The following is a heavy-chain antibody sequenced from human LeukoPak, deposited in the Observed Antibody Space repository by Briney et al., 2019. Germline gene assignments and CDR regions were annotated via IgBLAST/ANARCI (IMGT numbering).Heavy chain of an antibody. Sequence: GGPLRLSCAASGFPFNAYWMTWVRQAPGKGLEWVANIRQDGDTKYYVDSVKGRFTISRDNAMNSLYLQMNSLRAEDTAIYYCARSLPYGTTWYGRSDFWGQGTLVTVSS. CDR3: ARSLPYGTTWYGRSDF. D-gene: IGHD6-13*01. CDR2: IRQDGDTK. CDR1: GFPFNAYW. V-gene: IGHV3-7*03. J-gene: IGHJ4*02.